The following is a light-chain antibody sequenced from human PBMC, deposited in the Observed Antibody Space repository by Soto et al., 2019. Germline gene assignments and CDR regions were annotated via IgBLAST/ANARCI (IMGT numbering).Light chain of an antibody. Sequence: EIVLTQSPGTLSLSTGERATLSCRASQRVSSSYLAWYQQKPGQAPRLLIYGASSRATGIPDRFSGSGSGTDFTLTISSLEPEDFAGYYCQQYGSSPLFGQGTRLEIK. J-gene: IGKJ5*01. V-gene: IGKV3-20*01. CDR2: GAS. CDR3: QQYGSSPL. CDR1: QRVSSSY.